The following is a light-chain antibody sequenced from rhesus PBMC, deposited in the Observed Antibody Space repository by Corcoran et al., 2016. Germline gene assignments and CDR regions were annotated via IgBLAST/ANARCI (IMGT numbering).Light chain of an antibody. V-gene: IGKV3-17*02. Sequence: EIVMTQSPATLSLSPGERATLSCRASQSVSSRLAWYQQKPGQAPRLLIYGASSRVTGIPDRFSGSGSGTSFTLTISSLEPEDVAVYFCHQESNWSLTFGGGTKVELK. CDR2: GAS. J-gene: IGKJ4*01. CDR1: QSVSSR. CDR3: HQESNWSLT.